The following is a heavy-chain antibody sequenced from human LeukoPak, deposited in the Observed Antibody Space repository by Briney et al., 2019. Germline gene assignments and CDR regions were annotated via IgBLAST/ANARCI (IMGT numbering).Heavy chain of an antibody. CDR1: GFTFSSYS. V-gene: IGHV3-21*01. Sequence: PGGSLRLSCAASGFTFSSYSMNWVRQAPGKGLEWVSSISSSSSYIYYADSVKGRFTISRDNAKNSLYLQMNSLRAEDTAVYYCARAHSIAAAGTRFAFDIWGQGTMVTVSS. CDR3: ARAHSIAAAGTRFAFDI. CDR2: ISSSSSYI. J-gene: IGHJ3*02. D-gene: IGHD6-13*01.